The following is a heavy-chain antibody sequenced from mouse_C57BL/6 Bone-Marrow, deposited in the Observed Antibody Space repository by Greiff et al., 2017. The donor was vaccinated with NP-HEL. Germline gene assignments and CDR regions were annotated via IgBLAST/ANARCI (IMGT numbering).Heavy chain of an antibody. CDR1: GYTFTSYW. J-gene: IGHJ3*01. D-gene: IGHD2-1*01. CDR2: IDPNSGGT. CDR3: ASHYGNYPAWFAY. V-gene: IGHV1-72*01. Sequence: QVQLQQPGAELVKPGASVKLSCKASGYTFTSYWMHWVKQRPGRGLEWIGRIDPNSGGTKYNEKFKSKATLTVDKPSSTAYMQLSSLTSEDSAVYYCASHYGNYPAWFAYWGQGTLVTVSA.